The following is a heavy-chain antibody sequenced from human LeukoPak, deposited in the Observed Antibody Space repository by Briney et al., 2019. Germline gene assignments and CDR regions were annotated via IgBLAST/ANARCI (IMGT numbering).Heavy chain of an antibody. CDR1: GFTFSSYW. Sequence: HTGGSLRLSCAASGFTFSSYWMHWVRQAPGKGLEWVSAISGSGGSTYYADSVKGRFTISRDNSKNTLYLQMNSLRAEDTAVYYCLGYSGYDLGEVYYFDYWGQGTLVTVSS. D-gene: IGHD5-12*01. V-gene: IGHV3-23*01. J-gene: IGHJ4*02. CDR3: LGYSGYDLGEVYYFDY. CDR2: ISGSGGST.